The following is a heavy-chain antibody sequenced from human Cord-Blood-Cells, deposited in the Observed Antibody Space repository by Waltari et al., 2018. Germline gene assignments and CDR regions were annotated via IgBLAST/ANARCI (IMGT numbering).Heavy chain of an antibody. CDR1: GGSISSGSYY. CDR3: ARGTDSSFDY. Sequence: QVQLQESGPGLVKPSQTLSLTCTVSGGSISSGSYYWSWIRQPAGKGLEWIGYIYTRGSTNYNPSLKSRVTISVDTSKNQFSLKLSSVTAADTAVYYCARGTDSSFDYWGQGTLVTVSS. J-gene: IGHJ4*02. D-gene: IGHD6-13*01. CDR2: IYTRGST. V-gene: IGHV4-61*09.